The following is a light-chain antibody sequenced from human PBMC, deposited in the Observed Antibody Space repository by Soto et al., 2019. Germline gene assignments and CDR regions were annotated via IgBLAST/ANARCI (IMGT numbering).Light chain of an antibody. CDR1: QSVSSNS. J-gene: IGKJ2*01. CDR2: GAS. CDR3: QQFGTSLYT. V-gene: IGKV3-20*01. Sequence: ESVLTQSTGTLSLSPGESATLSCRASQSVSSNSLAWFQQKPGQAPRLLIYGASSRATGIPDRFSGSGSGTDFTLTISRLEHEDFAVYYCQQFGTSLYTFGQGNKLEIK.